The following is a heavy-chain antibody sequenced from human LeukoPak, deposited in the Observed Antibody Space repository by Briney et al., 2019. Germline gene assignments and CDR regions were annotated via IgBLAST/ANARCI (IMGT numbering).Heavy chain of an antibody. CDR3: AKDFIPHIVVVIALRSGYFQH. D-gene: IGHD2-21*01. J-gene: IGHJ1*01. CDR2: ISGSGGST. Sequence: GGSLRLSCAASGFTFSSYAMSWVRQAPGKGLEWVSAISGSGGSTYYADSVKGRFTISRDNSKNTLYLQMNSLRAEDTAVYYYAKDFIPHIVVVIALRSGYFQHWGQGTLVTVSS. CDR1: GFTFSSYA. V-gene: IGHV3-23*01.